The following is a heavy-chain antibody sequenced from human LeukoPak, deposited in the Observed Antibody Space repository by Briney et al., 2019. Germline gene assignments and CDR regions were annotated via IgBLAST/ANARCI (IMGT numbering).Heavy chain of an antibody. CDR1: GFTFDDYA. CDR3: AKVSGYTYGYFDY. J-gene: IGHJ4*02. Sequence: GGSLRLSCAASGFTFDDYAMHWVRQAPGKGLEWVSGISWNSGSVDYADSVKGRFIISRDNAKNSLYLQMNSLRAEDTALYYCAKVSGYTYGYFDYWGQGTLVTVSS. D-gene: IGHD5-18*01. V-gene: IGHV3-9*01. CDR2: ISWNSGSV.